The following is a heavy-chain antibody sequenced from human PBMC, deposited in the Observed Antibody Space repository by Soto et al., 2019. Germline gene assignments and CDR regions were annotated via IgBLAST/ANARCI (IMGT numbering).Heavy chain of an antibody. CDR2: IYHSGST. CDR3: AGGTDGKKVAY. D-gene: IGHD5-12*01. CDR1: GGSISSSNW. V-gene: IGHV4-4*02. J-gene: IGHJ4*02. Sequence: SETLSLTCAVSGGSISSSNWWSWVRQPPGKGLEWIGEIYHSGSTNYNPSLKSRLTMSVDMSKNHFSLKLSSVTAADTAVYYCAGGTDGKKVAYWGQGTLVTVSS.